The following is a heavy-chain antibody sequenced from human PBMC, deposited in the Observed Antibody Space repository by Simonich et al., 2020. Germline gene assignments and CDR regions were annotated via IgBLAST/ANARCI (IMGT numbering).Heavy chain of an antibody. CDR2: FDPEESET. CDR3: ATVSYYDSSGYRLDY. V-gene: IGHV1-24*01. J-gene: IGHJ4*02. CDR1: GYTLTELS. Sequence: QVQLVQSGAEVKKPGASVKVSCKVSGYTLTELSMHWVRQAPGKGLEWRGGFDPEESETIYEQKFQGRVTMTEDTSTDTAYMELSSLRSEDTAVYYCATVSYYDSSGYRLDYWGQGTLVTVSS. D-gene: IGHD3-22*01.